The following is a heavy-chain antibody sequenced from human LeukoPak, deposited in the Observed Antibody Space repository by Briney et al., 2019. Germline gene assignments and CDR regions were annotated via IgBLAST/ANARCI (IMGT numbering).Heavy chain of an antibody. CDR1: EFTFSTYW. V-gene: IGHV3-7*01. D-gene: IGHD6-13*01. CDR3: GRFGYEAAVDY. Sequence: PGGSLRLSCAASEFTFSTYWMTWVRQAPGKGLEWVANIEPPGSETYYADPVKGRFTISRDNAKNLLYLQMNSLRAEDTAVYYCGRFGYEAAVDYWGQGTLVTVSS. J-gene: IGHJ4*02. CDR2: IEPPGSET.